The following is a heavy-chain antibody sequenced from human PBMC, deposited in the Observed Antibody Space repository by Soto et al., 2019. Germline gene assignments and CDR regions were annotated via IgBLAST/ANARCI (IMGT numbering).Heavy chain of an antibody. CDR1: GYTFTGYY. Sequence: ASVKVSCKASGYTFTGYYMHWVRQAPGQGLEWMGWINPNSGGTNYAQKFQGWVTMTRDTSISTAYMELSRLRSDDTAVYYCARVGDAYSSPSLISGMDVWGQGTTVTVSS. CDR2: INPNSGGT. J-gene: IGHJ6*02. D-gene: IGHD6-13*01. V-gene: IGHV1-2*04. CDR3: ARVGDAYSSPSLISGMDV.